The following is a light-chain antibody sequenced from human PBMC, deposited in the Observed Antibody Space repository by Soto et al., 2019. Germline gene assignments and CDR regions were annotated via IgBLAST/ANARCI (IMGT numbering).Light chain of an antibody. J-gene: IGKJ1*01. CDR1: QSLLHTSGDNY. V-gene: IGKV2-28*01. CDR2: LGS. CDR3: MQAQQIPRT. Sequence: DIVMTQSPLSLSVTPGEPASISCRSSQSLLHTSGDNYLDWYLQRPGQSPQLLICLGSKRASGVSDRFSGSGSGTRFTLRISRXEADDVGFYHCMQAQQIPRTFGQGTKVDIK.